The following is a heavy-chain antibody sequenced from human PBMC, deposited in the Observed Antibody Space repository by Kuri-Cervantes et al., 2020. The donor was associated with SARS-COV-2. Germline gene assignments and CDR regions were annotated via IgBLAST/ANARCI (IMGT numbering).Heavy chain of an antibody. CDR1: GFTFSSYW. CDR3: ATQGAIYYYDTL. D-gene: IGHD3-22*01. V-gene: IGHV3-74*01. CDR2: IHSDGSSK. J-gene: IGHJ4*02. Sequence: GEYLKISCAASGFTFSSYWMHWVRQAPGKGLVWVSRIHSDGSSKSHADSVKGRFTISRDNAKNTLYLQMNSLRAVDTAVYYCATQGAIYYYDTLWGQGTLVTVSS.